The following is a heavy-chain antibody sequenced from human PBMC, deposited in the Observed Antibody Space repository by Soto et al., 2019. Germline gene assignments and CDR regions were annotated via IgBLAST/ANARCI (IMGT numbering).Heavy chain of an antibody. CDR1: GFTFISYW. V-gene: IGHV3-7*05. CDR3: ARDNCSGGSCPFDP. CDR2: IKQDGSEK. Sequence: GGSLRLSCAASGFTFISYWMSWFRQAPGKGLEWVANIKQDGSEKYYVDSVKGRFTIARDNAKNSLYLQMNSLRAEETAVYYCARDNCSGGSCPFDPWGQGTLVTVSS. J-gene: IGHJ5*02. D-gene: IGHD2-15*01.